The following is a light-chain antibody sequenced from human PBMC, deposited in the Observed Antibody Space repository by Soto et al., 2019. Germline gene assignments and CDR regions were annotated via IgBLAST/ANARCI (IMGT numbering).Light chain of an antibody. CDR3: GSYTSSSNYV. Sequence: QSALTHPASVSGSPGQSITISCTGYIHYDFVSWYQQHPGTAPKLVIYEVSNRPSGTSDRFSGSKSGHTASLTISGLQTEDEAVYYCGSYTSSSNYVFGTGTKVTVL. CDR2: EVS. V-gene: IGLV2-14*01. J-gene: IGLJ1*01. CDR1: IHYDF.